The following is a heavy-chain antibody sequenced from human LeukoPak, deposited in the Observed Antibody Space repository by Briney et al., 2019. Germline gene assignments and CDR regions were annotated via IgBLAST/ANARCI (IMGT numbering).Heavy chain of an antibody. CDR1: GYSFTNYW. CDR3: ATGGILTGYYKGDYNWFDP. D-gene: IGHD3-9*01. V-gene: IGHV5-51*01. CDR2: IYPADSDT. Sequence: GESLKISSKGSGYSFTNYWIAWVRQMPGKGLEWMGIIYPADSDTRYSPSFQGQVTISADKSINTAYLQWSSLKASDTAMYYCATGGILTGYYKGDYNWFDPWGQGTLVTVSS. J-gene: IGHJ5*02.